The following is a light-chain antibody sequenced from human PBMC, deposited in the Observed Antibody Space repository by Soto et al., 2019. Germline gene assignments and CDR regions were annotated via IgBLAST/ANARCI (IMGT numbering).Light chain of an antibody. Sequence: DIKMTQSPSSVSASVGDRVTITCRASQGMSNWLAWYQQKPGKAPKRLIYAVSSLQSEVPSRFSGSGSGTEFTLTISSLQPEDVATYYCLQHHSYPQTFGQGTKVDIK. CDR2: AVS. V-gene: IGKV1-17*03. CDR1: QGMSNW. J-gene: IGKJ1*01. CDR3: LQHHSYPQT.